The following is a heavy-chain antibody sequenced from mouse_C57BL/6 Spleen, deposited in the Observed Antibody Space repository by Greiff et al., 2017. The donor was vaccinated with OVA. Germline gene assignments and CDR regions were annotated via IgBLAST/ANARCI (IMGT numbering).Heavy chain of an antibody. CDR3: ARSLYDGYYFDY. V-gene: IGHV1-76*01. Sequence: QVQLQQSGAELVRPGASVKLSCKASGYTFTDYYINWVKQRPGQGLEWIARIYPGSGNTYYNEKFKGKATLTAEKSSSTAYMQLSSLTSEDSAVYFCARSLYDGYYFDYWGQGTTLTVSS. CDR2: IYPGSGNT. D-gene: IGHD2-3*01. J-gene: IGHJ2*01. CDR1: GYTFTDYY.